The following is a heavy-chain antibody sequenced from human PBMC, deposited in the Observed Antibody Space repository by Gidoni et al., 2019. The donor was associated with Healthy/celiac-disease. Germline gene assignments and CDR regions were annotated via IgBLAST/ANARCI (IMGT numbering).Heavy chain of an antibody. CDR2: ISGSGGST. CDR3: AKDPRREEPAFDY. Sequence: EVQLLESGGGLVQPGVSLRLSCAASGFPFSSYAMSWFRQAPGKGLEWVSAISGSGGSTYYADSVKGRFTISRDNSKNTLYLQMNSLRAEDTAVYYCAKDPRREEPAFDYWGQGTLVTVSS. CDR1: GFPFSSYA. V-gene: IGHV3-23*01. J-gene: IGHJ4*02.